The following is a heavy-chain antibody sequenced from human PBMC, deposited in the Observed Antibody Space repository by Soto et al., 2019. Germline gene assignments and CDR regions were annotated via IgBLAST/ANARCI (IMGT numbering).Heavy chain of an antibody. CDR2: TXXSXTXX. V-gene: IGHV3-48*03. J-gene: IGHJ4*02. Sequence: GGALRLSCAASGFTVSSYEMNWVRQAPGKGLXWIXXTXXSXTXXXHXXSVKGRFTISRDNAKNSLYLQMNSLRAEDTAVYYCARVSAAGTPFDYWGQGTLVTVSS. CDR3: ARVSAAGTPFDY. CDR1: GFTVSSYE. D-gene: IGHD6-13*01.